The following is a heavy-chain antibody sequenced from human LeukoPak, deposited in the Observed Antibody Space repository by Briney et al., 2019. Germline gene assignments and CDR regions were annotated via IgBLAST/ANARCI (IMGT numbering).Heavy chain of an antibody. CDR3: AKGLSSYSSSWYGYFDY. Sequence: GGSLRLSCAASGFTFSSYGMSWVRQAPGKGLEGVSAISGSGGSTYYADSVKGRFTISRDNSKNTLYLQMNSLRAEDTAVYYCAKGLSSYSSSWYGYFDYWGQGTLVTVSS. D-gene: IGHD6-13*01. CDR2: ISGSGGST. V-gene: IGHV3-23*01. CDR1: GFTFSSYG. J-gene: IGHJ4*02.